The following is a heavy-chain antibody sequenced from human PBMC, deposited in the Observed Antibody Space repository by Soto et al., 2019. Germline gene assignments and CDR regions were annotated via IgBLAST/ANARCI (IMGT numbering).Heavy chain of an antibody. J-gene: IGHJ6*02. D-gene: IGHD2-15*01. V-gene: IGHV3-9*01. CDR3: AKDMRGGGSRQYYRMDV. CDR1: GFTFDDYA. Sequence: PGGSLRLSCAASGFTFDDYAMPCVRQAPWKGLEWFSGISWDSGILGYADSVKGRFTISRDNGKNSLYLQMNSLRAEDTALYYCAKDMRGGGSRQYYRMDVWGQGTTVNVSS. CDR2: ISWDSGIL.